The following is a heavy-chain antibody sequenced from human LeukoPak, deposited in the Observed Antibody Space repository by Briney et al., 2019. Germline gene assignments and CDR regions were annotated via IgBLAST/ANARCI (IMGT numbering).Heavy chain of an antibody. Sequence: GSLRLSCAASGFTFSSYSMNWVRQAPGKGLEWVSSISSSSSYIYYADSVKGRFTISRDNAKNSLYLQMNSLRAEDTAVYYCAHHGGIVGATSVGGYWGQGTLVTVSS. CDR3: AHHGGIVGATSVGGY. CDR2: ISSSSSYI. D-gene: IGHD1-26*01. J-gene: IGHJ4*02. CDR1: GFTFSSYS. V-gene: IGHV3-21*01.